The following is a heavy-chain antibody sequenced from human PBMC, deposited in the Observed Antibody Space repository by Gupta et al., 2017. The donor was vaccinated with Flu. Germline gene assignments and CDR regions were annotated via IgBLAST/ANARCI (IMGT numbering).Heavy chain of an antibody. D-gene: IGHD4-17*01. CDR3: ARMTTVVTPEGFFDY. CDR2: INPNSGGT. CDR1: TFTGYY. J-gene: IGHJ4*02. V-gene: IGHV1-2*02. Sequence: TFTGYYMHWVRQAPGQGLEWMGWINPNSGGTNYAQKFQGRVTMTRDTSISTAYMELSRLRSDDTAVYYCARMTTVVTPEGFFDYWGQGTLVTVSS.